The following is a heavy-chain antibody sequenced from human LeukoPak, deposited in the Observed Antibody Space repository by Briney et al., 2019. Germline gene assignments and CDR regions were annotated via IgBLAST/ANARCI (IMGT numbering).Heavy chain of an antibody. V-gene: IGHV1-18*01. CDR3: ATQDSGSYIANAFDI. Sequence: ASVKVSCKASGYTFTGYGISWVRQAPGQGLEWMGWISAYNGNTNYAQKLQGRVTMTTDTSTSTVYMELRSLRSDDTAVYYCATQDSGSYIANAFDIWGQGTMVTVSS. CDR1: GYTFTGYG. J-gene: IGHJ3*02. CDR2: ISAYNGNT. D-gene: IGHD1-26*01.